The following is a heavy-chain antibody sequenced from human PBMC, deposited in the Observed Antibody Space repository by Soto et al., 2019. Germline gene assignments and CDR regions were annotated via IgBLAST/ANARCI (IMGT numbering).Heavy chain of an antibody. CDR1: GGSISGGGYY. J-gene: IGHJ3*02. D-gene: IGHD3-9*01. CDR3: ASATRTYYDILTGAPEAVDI. V-gene: IGHV4-31*03. CDR2: IYYSGST. Sequence: PSETLSLACPVSGGSISGGGYYWSWIRQHAVKGLEWIGYIYYSGSTYYNPSLKSRVTISVDTSNNQFSLKLSSVTAADTAVYYCASATRTYYDILTGAPEAVDIWSRGTRVTVSS.